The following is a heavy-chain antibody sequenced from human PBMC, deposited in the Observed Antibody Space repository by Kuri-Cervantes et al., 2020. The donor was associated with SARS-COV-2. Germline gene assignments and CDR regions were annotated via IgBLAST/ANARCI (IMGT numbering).Heavy chain of an antibody. J-gene: IGHJ4*02. CDR1: GGSISSYY. V-gene: IGHV4-59*08. Sequence: SETLSLTCTVSGGSISSYYWSWIRQPPGRGLEWIGYIYYSGSTNYNPSLKSRVTISVDTSNNQFFLKLSSVTAADTAVYYCARLDGSSSWPSYFDYWGKGTPVTVSS. CDR2: IYYSGST. D-gene: IGHD6-13*01. CDR3: ARLDGSSSWPSYFDY.